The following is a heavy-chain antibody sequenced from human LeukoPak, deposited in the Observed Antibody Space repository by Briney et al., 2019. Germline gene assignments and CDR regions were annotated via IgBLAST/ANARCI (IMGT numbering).Heavy chain of an antibody. D-gene: IGHD1-1*01. V-gene: IGHV3-7*04. CDR3: ARGQNWNHDS. Sequence: GGSLRLSCAASGFTFSDYYMSCVRPAQGKGLEWVANLKEDGNEKYYVGSVKGRFTISRDNGKNSLYLQMNSLRVEDTAVYFCARGQNWNHDSWGQGTLVTVFS. J-gene: IGHJ4*02. CDR1: GFTFSDYY. CDR2: LKEDGNEK.